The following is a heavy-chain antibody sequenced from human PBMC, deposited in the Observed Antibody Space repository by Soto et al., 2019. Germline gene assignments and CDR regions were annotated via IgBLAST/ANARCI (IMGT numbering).Heavy chain of an antibody. Sequence: SETLNLTCSASGYSFSSGDSYWSWIRQPPGKGLEWIGYIYNSGTTSYNPSLKSRVTISADTSKNQFSLNLSSVTAADTAVYYCAAEDIVLMVYAFDYWGQG. V-gene: IGHV4-30-4*08. CDR1: GYSFSSGDSY. J-gene: IGHJ4*02. CDR2: IYNSGTT. CDR3: AAEDIVLMVYAFDY. D-gene: IGHD2-8*01.